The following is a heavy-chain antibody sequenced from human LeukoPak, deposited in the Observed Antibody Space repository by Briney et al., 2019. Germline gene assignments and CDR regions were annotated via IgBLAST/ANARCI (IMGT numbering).Heavy chain of an antibody. Sequence: GGSLRLSCAASGFAFDNYATTWVRQAPGEGLEWVSSISGNGGSPICADSVKGRFTISRDNSKNTLYLQMNGLRAEDTAIYYCARYCTSPNCAFEYWGQGTLVTVSS. V-gene: IGHV3-23*01. CDR3: ARYCTSPNCAFEY. CDR1: GFAFDNYA. J-gene: IGHJ4*02. CDR2: ISGNGGSP. D-gene: IGHD2-2*01.